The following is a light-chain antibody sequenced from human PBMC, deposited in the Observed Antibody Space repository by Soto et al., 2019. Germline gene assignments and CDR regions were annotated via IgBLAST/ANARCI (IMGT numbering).Light chain of an antibody. V-gene: IGKV3-20*01. Sequence: FVLTQSPGTLSLSPGERATLSCRASQTVRGNYIAWYQQKPGQAPRVLIFEAARRDTGTPDRFSGSGSGTDFTLTISRLEPEDFAVYYCQQYVNSPFTFGQETNLDI. J-gene: IGKJ2*01. CDR1: QTVRGNY. CDR3: QQYVNSPFT. CDR2: EAA.